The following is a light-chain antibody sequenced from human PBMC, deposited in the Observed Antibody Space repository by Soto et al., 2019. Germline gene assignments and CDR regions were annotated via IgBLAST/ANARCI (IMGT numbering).Light chain of an antibody. J-gene: IGKJ1*01. V-gene: IGKV2-30*01. Sequence: DVVMTQSPLSLPVTLGQPASISCRSNQDLVYSDGHTYLNWYQQRPGQSPRPLIYKVSNRDSGVPDRFSGSGSGSDFTLKISRVEPEDVATYYCMQGGHWPWTFGQGTKVEIK. CDR2: KVS. CDR1: QDLVYSDGHTY. CDR3: MQGGHWPWT.